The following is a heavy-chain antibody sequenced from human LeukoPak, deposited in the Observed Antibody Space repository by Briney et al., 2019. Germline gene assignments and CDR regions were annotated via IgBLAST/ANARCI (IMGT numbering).Heavy chain of an antibody. D-gene: IGHD3-22*01. V-gene: IGHV1-69*05. CDR3: ARVDYYDRPDY. J-gene: IGHJ4*02. CDR1: GDTFSSYA. Sequence: SVKVSCKASGDTFSSYAISWVRQAPGQGLEWMGRIIPIFGTANYAQKFQGRVTITTDESTSTAYMELSSLRSEDTAVYYCARVDYYDRPDYWGQGTLVTVSS. CDR2: IIPIFGTA.